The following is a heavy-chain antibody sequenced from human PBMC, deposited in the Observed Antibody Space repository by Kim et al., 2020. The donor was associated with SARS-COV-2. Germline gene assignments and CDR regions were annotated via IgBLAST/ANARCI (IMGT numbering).Heavy chain of an antibody. CDR3: AKAVLYYYGSGNSMANDY. D-gene: IGHD3-10*01. V-gene: IGHV3-23*01. CDR2: ISGSGGST. J-gene: IGHJ4*02. CDR1: GFTFSSYA. Sequence: GGSLRLSCAASGFTFSSYAMSWVRQAPGKGLEWVSAISGSGGSTYYADSVKGRFTISRDNSKNTLYLQMNSLRAEDTAVYYCAKAVLYYYGSGNSMANDYWGQGTLVTVSS.